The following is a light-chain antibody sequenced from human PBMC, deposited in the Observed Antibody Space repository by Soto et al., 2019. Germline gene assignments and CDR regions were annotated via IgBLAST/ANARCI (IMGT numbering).Light chain of an antibody. CDR1: SSNIGSNY. CDR3: AAWDDSLSGVI. V-gene: IGLV1-47*01. J-gene: IGLJ2*01. CDR2: RNN. Sequence: QAVVTQPPSASGTPGQRVTISCSGSSSNIGSNYVYWYQQLPGTAPKLLIYRNNQRPSGVPDRFSGSQSGTAASLAISGLRSEDEADYSCAAWDDSLSGVIFAGGTQLTVL.